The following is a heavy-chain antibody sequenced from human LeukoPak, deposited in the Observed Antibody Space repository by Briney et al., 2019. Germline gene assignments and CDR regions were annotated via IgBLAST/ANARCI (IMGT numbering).Heavy chain of an antibody. CDR1: GYTFTSYD. J-gene: IGHJ6*03. D-gene: IGHD4-23*01. CDR3: ARGYGGNSFGFHSYYYYYMDV. V-gene: IGHV1-8*01. CDR2: MNPNSGNT. Sequence: GASVKVSCKASGYTFTSYDINWVRQAPGQGLEWMGWMNPNSGNTGYAQKFQGRVTMTRNTSISTAYMELSSLRSEDTAVYYCARGYGGNSFGFHSYYYYYMDVWGKGTTVTISS.